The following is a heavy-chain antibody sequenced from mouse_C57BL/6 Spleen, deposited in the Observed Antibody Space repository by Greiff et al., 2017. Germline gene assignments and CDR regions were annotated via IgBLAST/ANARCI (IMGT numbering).Heavy chain of an antibody. D-gene: IGHD1-1*01. Sequence: QVQLQQPGAELVRPGTSVKLSCKASGYTFTSYWMHWVKQRPGQGLEWIGVIDPSDSYTNYNQKFKGKATLTVDTSSSTAYMQLSSLTSEDSAVYYCAREGSTVVARSYFDYWGQGTTLTVSS. V-gene: IGHV1-59*01. CDR1: GYTFTSYW. CDR3: AREGSTVVARSYFDY. J-gene: IGHJ2*01. CDR2: IDPSDSYT.